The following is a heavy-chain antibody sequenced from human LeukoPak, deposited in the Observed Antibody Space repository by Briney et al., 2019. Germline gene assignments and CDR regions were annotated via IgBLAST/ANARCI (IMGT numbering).Heavy chain of an antibody. CDR2: IRSQGHGGTT. J-gene: IGHJ5*02. V-gene: IGHV3-49*03. CDR1: GFTFGAYY. D-gene: IGHD5-18*01. Sequence: PGGSMRLSCTGSGFTFGAYYINWLRQAPGKGPERVGFIRSQGHGGTTEYAASVKGRFTISRDDSKSIAYLQMNSLKTDDTALYYCSGHRHSFNGFDPWGKGTLVTVSS. CDR3: SGHRHSFNGFDP.